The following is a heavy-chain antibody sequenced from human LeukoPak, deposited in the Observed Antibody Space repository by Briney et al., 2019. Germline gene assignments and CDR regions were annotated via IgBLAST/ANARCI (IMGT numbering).Heavy chain of an antibody. CDR2: ISSSRSTR. CDR3: ASAIVVVVAAPGLYYYDY. D-gene: IGHD2-15*01. V-gene: IGHV3-48*03. CDR1: RFTFSSYD. Sequence: SGGSLRLSCAASRFTFSSYDMNWVRQAPGKGLEWVSYISSSRSTRYYADSVKGRFTISRDNAKNALYLQMNSLRAEDTAVYYCASAIVVVVAAPGLYYYDYWGQGTLVTVSS. J-gene: IGHJ4*02.